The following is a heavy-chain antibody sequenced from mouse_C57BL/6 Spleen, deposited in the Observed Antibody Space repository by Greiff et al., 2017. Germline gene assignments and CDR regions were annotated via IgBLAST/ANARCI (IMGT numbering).Heavy chain of an antibody. J-gene: IGHJ4*01. CDR2: INPGSGGT. V-gene: IGHV1-54*01. Sequence: QVQLQQSGAELVRPGTSVQVSCKASGYAFTNYLIAWVKQRPGQGLEWIGVINPGSGGTTYTEKFKGKATLTAYKYSRTAYMQLSSLTSEDSAVYFCAITVVATDARDYWGQGTSVTVAS. CDR3: AITVVATDARDY. D-gene: IGHD1-1*01. CDR1: GYAFTNYL.